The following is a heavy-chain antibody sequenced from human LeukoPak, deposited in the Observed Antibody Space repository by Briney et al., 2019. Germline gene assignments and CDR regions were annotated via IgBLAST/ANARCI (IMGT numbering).Heavy chain of an antibody. CDR3: ARDLSTLRYFDWSHHYYYMDV. CDR2: LFDSVNT. CDR1: GGSISSHY. Sequence: SETLSLTCTVSGGSISSHYWSWIRQLPGKGLEWIAYLFDSVNTKDNPSLQSRLTLSADTSKNQFSLRLSSVTAADTAVYYCARDLSTLRYFDWSHHYYYMDVWGKGTTVTVSS. D-gene: IGHD3-9*01. V-gene: IGHV4-59*11. J-gene: IGHJ6*03.